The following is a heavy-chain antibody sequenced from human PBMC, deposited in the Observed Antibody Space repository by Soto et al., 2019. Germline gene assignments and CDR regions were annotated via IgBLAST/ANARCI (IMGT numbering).Heavy chain of an antibody. V-gene: IGHV1-8*01. J-gene: IGHJ6*03. CDR2: MNPNSGNT. CDR3: ARRYYGYIDI. CDR1: GYNFTRYD. Sequence: ASVEVSCKGSGYNFTRYDIKWVRQATGQGREGMGWMNPNSGNTGYAQKFQGRATMTRNTSISTSYMELSSLSSEDSAVYYCARRYYGYIDIWGQGSTVTFSS. D-gene: IGHD3-10*01.